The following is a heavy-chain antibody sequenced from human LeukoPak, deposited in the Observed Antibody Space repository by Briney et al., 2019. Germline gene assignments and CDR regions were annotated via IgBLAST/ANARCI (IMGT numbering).Heavy chain of an antibody. J-gene: IGHJ4*02. CDR2: ITSSSSYM. CDR3: AKDPSIAVAGKGDY. Sequence: GGSLRLSCTASGFTFSNAGMNWVRQAPGKGLEWVSSITSSSSYMFYADSVRGRFTISRDNAENSLYLQMNSLRDEDTAVYYCAKDPSIAVAGKGDYWGQGTLVTVSS. D-gene: IGHD6-19*01. V-gene: IGHV3-21*01. CDR1: GFTFSNAG.